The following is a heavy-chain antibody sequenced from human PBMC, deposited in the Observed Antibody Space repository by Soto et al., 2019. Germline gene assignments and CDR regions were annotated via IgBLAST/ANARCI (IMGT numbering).Heavy chain of an antibody. CDR1: GFTFSSYS. CDR2: ISSSSSTI. CDR3: ARDKLRNDVGAADY. J-gene: IGHJ4*02. Sequence: EVQLVESGGGLVQPGGSLRLSCAASGFTFSSYSMNWVRQAPGKGLEWVSYISSSSSTIYYADSVKGRFTISRDNAKNSLYLQMNSLRDEDTAVYYCARDKLRNDVGAADYWGQGTLVTVSS. V-gene: IGHV3-48*02. D-gene: IGHD1-1*01.